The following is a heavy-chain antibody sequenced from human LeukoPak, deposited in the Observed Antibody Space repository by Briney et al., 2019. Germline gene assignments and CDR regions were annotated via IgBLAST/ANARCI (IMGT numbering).Heavy chain of an antibody. CDR1: GFTFSDYY. CDR2: ISNTGSAM. D-gene: IGHD5-12*01. V-gene: IGHV3-11*01. CDR3: ATDASGYFGP. J-gene: IGHJ5*02. Sequence: PGGSLRLSCATSGFTFSDYYMNWLRQAPGRGLEWVSYISNTGSAMYYADSVKGRFTISRDNAKNSVYLQMNSLRAEDTAVYCATDASGYFGPWGQGTLVTVSS.